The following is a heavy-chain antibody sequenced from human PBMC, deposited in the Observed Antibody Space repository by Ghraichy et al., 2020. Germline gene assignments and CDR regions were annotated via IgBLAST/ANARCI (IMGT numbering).Heavy chain of an antibody. D-gene: IGHD4-23*01. V-gene: IGHV3-48*02. CDR3: ARGSRVVRFYYYDGMDV. J-gene: IGHJ6*02. CDR1: GFSFSGSS. Sequence: GGSLRLSCVGSGFSFSGSSMNWVRQSPGKGLEWVSYITSSGRNIFYADSVKGRFTISRDNAKNSLSLQMNRLRDEDTAVYYCARGSRVVRFYYYDGMDVWGQGTTVTVSS. CDR2: ITSSGRNI.